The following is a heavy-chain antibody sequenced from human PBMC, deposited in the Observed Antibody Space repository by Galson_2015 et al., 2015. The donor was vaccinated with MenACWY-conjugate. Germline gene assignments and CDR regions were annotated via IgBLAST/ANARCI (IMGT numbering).Heavy chain of an antibody. Sequence: SLRLSCAASGLTVSSNYMSWVRQAPGKGLEWVSIIYSGGNTYYADSMKGRFTISRDNSKNTLYLQMNSLRAEDTAVYYCARDRRFSSRGVVTSSRMDVWGQGTTVTVSS. J-gene: IGHJ6*02. V-gene: IGHV3-53*01. D-gene: IGHD3-10*01. CDR1: GLTVSSNY. CDR3: ARDRRFSSRGVVTSSRMDV. CDR2: IYSGGNT.